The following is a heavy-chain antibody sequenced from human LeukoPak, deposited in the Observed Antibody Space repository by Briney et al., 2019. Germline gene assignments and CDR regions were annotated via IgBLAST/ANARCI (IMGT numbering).Heavy chain of an antibody. V-gene: IGHV3-23*01. CDR1: GFIFKNDD. D-gene: IGHD3-10*01. CDR3: VRVNWYYDLGTYEGDC. J-gene: IGHJ4*02. CDR2: ISGDGERT. Sequence: PGGSLRLSCAGSGFIFKNDDINWVRQAPGKGLEWVSSISGDGERTFYADSVKGRFAISKDDSQNTLYLQMTSLRVEDTAVYYCVRVNWYYDLGTYEGDCWGQGTLVTVSS.